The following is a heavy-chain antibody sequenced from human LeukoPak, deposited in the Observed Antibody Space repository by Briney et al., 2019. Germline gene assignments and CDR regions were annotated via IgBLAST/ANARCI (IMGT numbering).Heavy chain of an antibody. D-gene: IGHD3-16*01. CDR1: GYTFTDYY. CDR3: ARDQVYILYRFDP. Sequence: ASVKISCKASGYTFTDYYMHWVRQAPGQGLEWMGWINPSGGGTNYAQKIQGRVTMTRDTSISTIYMELSRLTSDDTAVYYCARDQVYILYRFDPWGQGTLVTVSS. CDR2: INPSGGGT. V-gene: IGHV1-2*02. J-gene: IGHJ5*02.